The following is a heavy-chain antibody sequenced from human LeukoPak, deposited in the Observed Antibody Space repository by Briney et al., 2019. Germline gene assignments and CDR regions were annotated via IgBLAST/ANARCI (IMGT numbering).Heavy chain of an antibody. D-gene: IGHD3-9*01. J-gene: IGHJ4*02. Sequence: SQTLSLTCTVSGGSISGGGYYWSWIRQHPGKGLEWIGYIYYSGNTYYNPSLKSRVTISVDTSKNQFSLKLSSLTAAATAVYYCARVAYGRPYSDILNGYSNYYFDYWGQGTLVTVSS. V-gene: IGHV4-31*03. CDR1: GGSISGGGYY. CDR2: IYYSGNT. CDR3: ARVAYGRPYSDILNGYSNYYFDY.